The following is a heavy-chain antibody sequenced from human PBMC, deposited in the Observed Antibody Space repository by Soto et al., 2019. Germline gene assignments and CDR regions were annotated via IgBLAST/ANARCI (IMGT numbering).Heavy chain of an antibody. D-gene: IGHD1-7*01. CDR1: GGSISSYY. CDR2: IYYSGNT. J-gene: IGHJ4*02. Sequence: PSETLTLTCTVSGGSISSYYWSWIRQPPGKGLEWIGYIYYSGNTNYNPSLKSRVTISVDTSKNQFSLKLSSVTAADTAVYYCGRGEVDRYNWNYGIDYWGQGTLVTVPQ. V-gene: IGHV4-59*01. CDR3: GRGEVDRYNWNYGIDY.